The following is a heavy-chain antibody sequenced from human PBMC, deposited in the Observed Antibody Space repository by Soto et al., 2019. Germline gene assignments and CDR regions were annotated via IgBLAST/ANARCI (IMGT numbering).Heavy chain of an antibody. CDR1: GSTFKAYA. V-gene: IGHV1-3*01. CDR3: ARGLGRGYDILTGYATMGY. D-gene: IGHD3-9*01. J-gene: IGHJ4*02. CDR2: INSGNGKT. Sequence: ASVKVSCTGSGSTFKAYAMHWVRQAPGHRLEWMGWINSGNGKTKYSQKFQDRVTITSDTSAKTAYMELRSLGSEDTAVYYCARGLGRGYDILTGYATMGYWGQGTLVNVSS.